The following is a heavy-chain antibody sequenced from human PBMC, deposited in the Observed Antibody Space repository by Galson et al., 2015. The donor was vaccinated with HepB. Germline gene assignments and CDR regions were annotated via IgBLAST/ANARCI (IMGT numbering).Heavy chain of an antibody. V-gene: IGHV1-3*01. CDR3: ARDFLEWLFNFDY. D-gene: IGHD3-3*01. CDR1: GYTFTSYA. J-gene: IGHJ4*02. Sequence: SVKVSCKASGYTFTSYAMHWVRQAPGQRLEWMGWINAGNGNTKYSQKFQGRVTITRDTYASTAYMELSSLRSEDTAVYYCARDFLEWLFNFDYWGQGTLVTVSS. CDR2: INAGNGNT.